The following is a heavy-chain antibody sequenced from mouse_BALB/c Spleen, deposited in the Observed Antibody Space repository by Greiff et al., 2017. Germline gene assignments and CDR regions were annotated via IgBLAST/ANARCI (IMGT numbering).Heavy chain of an antibody. Sequence: QVQLQQSGAELARPGASVKMSCKASGYTFTSYTMHWVKQRPGQGLEWIGYINPSSGYTNYNQKFKDKATLTADKSSSTAYMQLSSLTSEDSAFYYCARYYGSSYAMDYWGQGTSVTVSS. D-gene: IGHD1-1*01. J-gene: IGHJ4*01. CDR2: INPSSGYT. CDR1: GYTFTSYT. V-gene: IGHV1-4*01. CDR3: ARYYGSSYAMDY.